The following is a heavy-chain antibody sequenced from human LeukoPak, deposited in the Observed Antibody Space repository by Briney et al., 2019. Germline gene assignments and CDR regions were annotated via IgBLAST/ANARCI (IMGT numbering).Heavy chain of an antibody. CDR1: GFTFSSYA. CDR3: AKGSGWYYYYYGMDV. V-gene: IGHV3-23*01. D-gene: IGHD6-19*01. CDR2: ISGSGGST. Sequence: PGGSLRLSCAASGFTFSSYAMSWVRQAPGKGLEWVSAISGSGGSTYYADSVKGRFTISRDNSKNTLYLQMNSLRAEDTAVYYCAKGSGWYYYYYGMDVWGKGTTVTVSS. J-gene: IGHJ6*04.